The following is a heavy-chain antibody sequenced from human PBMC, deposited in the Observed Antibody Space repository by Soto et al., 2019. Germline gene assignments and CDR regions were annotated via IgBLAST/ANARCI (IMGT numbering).Heavy chain of an antibody. CDR3: AKFGDSTVDAFDI. CDR1: GGTFSSYT. V-gene: IGHV1-69*02. CDR2: IIPILGIA. Sequence: SVKVSCKASGGTFSSYTISWVRQAPGQGLEWMGRIIPILGIANYAQKFQGRVTITADKSTSTAYMELSSLRSEDTAVYYCAKFGDSTVDAFDIWGQGTMVTVSS. D-gene: IGHD4-17*01. J-gene: IGHJ3*02.